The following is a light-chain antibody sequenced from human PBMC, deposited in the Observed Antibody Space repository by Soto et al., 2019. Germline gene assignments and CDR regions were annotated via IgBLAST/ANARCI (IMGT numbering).Light chain of an antibody. CDR2: GAS. J-gene: IGKJ1*01. V-gene: IGKV3-20*01. CDR1: QSVSSTY. CDR3: QQSDGSPWG. Sequence: EIVLTQSPGTLSLSPGERATLSCRASQSVSSTYLAWYQQKPGQAPRLLIYGASNRATGIPDRFSGSGSGTDFTLTISRLEPEDFAVYYWQQSDGSPWGFGQGTKVEV.